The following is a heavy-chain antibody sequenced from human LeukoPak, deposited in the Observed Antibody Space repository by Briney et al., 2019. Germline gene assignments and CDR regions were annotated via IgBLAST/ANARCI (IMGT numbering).Heavy chain of an antibody. CDR3: AREPDYYDSSGYFNY. CDR1: GGSISSSSYY. CDR2: IYYSGST. D-gene: IGHD3-22*01. V-gene: IGHV4-39*07. J-gene: IGHJ4*02. Sequence: SETLSLTCTVSGGSISSSSYYWGWIRQPPGKGLEWIGSIYYSGSTYYNPSLKSRVTISVDTSKNQFSLKLSSVTAADTAVYYCAREPDYYDSSGYFNYWGQGTLVTVSS.